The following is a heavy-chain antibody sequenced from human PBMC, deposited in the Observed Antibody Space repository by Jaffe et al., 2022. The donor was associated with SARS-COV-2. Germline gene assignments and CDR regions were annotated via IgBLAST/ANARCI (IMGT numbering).Heavy chain of an antibody. CDR3: ARLHLTYGSGSYMYYYYYYMDV. D-gene: IGHD3-10*01. V-gene: IGHV7-4-1*02. Sequence: QVQLVQSGSELKKPGASVKVSCKASGYTFTSYAMNWVRQAPGQGLEWMGWINTNTGNPTYAQGFTGRFVFSLDTSVSTAYLQISSLKAEDTAVYYCARLHLTYGSGSYMYYYYYYMDVWGKGTTVTVSS. J-gene: IGHJ6*03. CDR1: GYTFTSYA. CDR2: INTNTGNP.